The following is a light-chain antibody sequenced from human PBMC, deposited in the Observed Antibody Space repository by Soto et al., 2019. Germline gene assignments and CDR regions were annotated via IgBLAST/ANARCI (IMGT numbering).Light chain of an antibody. CDR3: QQYDNWPPWT. V-gene: IGKV3-15*01. CDR1: QSVSSK. Sequence: EIVMTQSPATLSVSPGERATLSCRASQSVSSKLAWYQHKTGQAPRLLIYGASTRATGVPDRFSGSGSGTEVTLTISSLQSEDVAVYYCQQYDNWPPWTFGQGTKVEIK. J-gene: IGKJ1*01. CDR2: GAS.